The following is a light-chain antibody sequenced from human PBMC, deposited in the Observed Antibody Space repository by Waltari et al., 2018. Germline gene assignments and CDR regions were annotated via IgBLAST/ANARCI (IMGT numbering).Light chain of an antibody. CDR1: SSGVGTYKF. J-gene: IGLJ2*01. Sequence: QSALTQPASVSGSPGQSITISCTGTSSGVGTYKFVSWYHQHPGNVPKLISYDAPDRPLGVSRRFSGPKSGNTASLTISGLQAEDGGDYYCNSYTTSGTVVFGGGTKLTVL. CDR3: NSYTTSGTVV. CDR2: DAP. V-gene: IGLV2-14*03.